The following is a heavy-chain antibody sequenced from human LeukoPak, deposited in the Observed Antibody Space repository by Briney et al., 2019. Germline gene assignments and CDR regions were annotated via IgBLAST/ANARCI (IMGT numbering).Heavy chain of an antibody. Sequence: GGSLRLSCAASGFTFSSYAMRWVRQAPGKGLEWVSAISGGGFSTYYADSVKGRFTISRDNSKNTLFLQVNSLRAEDTAIYYCGKGGKVGAPSYYYFGMDVWGQGTTVTVSS. D-gene: IGHD1-26*01. CDR3: GKGGKVGAPSYYYFGMDV. CDR1: GFTFSSYA. CDR2: ISGGGFST. V-gene: IGHV3-23*01. J-gene: IGHJ6*02.